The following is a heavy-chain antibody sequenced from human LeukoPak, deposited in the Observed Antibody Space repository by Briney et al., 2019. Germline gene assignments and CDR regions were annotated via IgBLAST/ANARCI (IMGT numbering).Heavy chain of an antibody. CDR1: GFTFSSYS. CDR2: ISSNGGST. D-gene: IGHD3-3*01. Sequence: GGSLRVSCAASGFTFSSYSMNWVRQAPGKGLEYVSAISSNGGSTYYADSVKGRFTISRDNSKNTLYLQMSSLRAEDTAVYYCVKDRYDFWSGYYGYFDYWGQGTLVTVSS. CDR3: VKDRYDFWSGYYGYFDY. V-gene: IGHV3-64D*09. J-gene: IGHJ4*02.